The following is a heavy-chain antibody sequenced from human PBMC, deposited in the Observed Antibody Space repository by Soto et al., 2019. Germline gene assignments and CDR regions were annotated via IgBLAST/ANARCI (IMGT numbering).Heavy chain of an antibody. V-gene: IGHV4-30-2*01. Sequence: QLQLQESGSGLVKPSQTLSLTCAVSGGSIRSGGYSWSWIRQPPGKGQEWIGYIYHSGSTYYNPSLKSRVTISVDRSKNKFSVKLSSVTAADTAVYYCASAGGLGAVAADYWAKGTLVIVSS. CDR2: IYHSGST. CDR1: GGSIRSGGYS. J-gene: IGHJ4*02. CDR3: ASAGGLGAVAADY. D-gene: IGHD6-19*01.